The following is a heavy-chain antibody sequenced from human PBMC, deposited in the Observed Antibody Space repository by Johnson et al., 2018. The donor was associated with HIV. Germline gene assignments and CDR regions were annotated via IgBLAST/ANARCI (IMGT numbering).Heavy chain of an antibody. J-gene: IGHJ3*02. CDR3: AKDAGWSIVGATYGRDAFDI. CDR2: LKQDGTET. D-gene: IGHD1-26*01. V-gene: IGHV3-7*01. Sequence: VQLVESGGGLVQPGGSLRLSCAASGFTFSSYWMSWVRQAPGKGLEWMANLKQDGTETYYVDPEKGRFTITRNNSKNTVYLKMNNLRAEDTAVYYCAKDAGWSIVGATYGRDAFDIWGQGAMVTVSS. CDR1: GFTFSSYW.